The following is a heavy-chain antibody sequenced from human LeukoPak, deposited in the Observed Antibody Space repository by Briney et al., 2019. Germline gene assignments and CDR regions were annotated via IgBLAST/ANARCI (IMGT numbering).Heavy chain of an antibody. CDR1: GGSISNYY. CDR3: ARGQKYRNGYTVTELGSGYFAY. CDR2: IFYSGRT. Sequence: HPSETLSLTCSVSGGSISNYYWNWIRQTPGKGLEWIGYIFYSGRTHYNPSLKSRVTISVDTSKNQFSLTLSSVTTADTAVYYCARGQKYRNGYTVTELGSGYFAYWGQGTLVTVSS. D-gene: IGHD5-18*01. V-gene: IGHV4-59*01. J-gene: IGHJ4*02.